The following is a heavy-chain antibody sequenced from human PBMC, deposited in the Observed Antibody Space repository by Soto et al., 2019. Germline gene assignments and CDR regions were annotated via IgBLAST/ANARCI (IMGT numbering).Heavy chain of an antibody. CDR2: MNPNSGNT. D-gene: IGHD2-8*01. Sequence: QVQLVQSGAEVKKPGASVKVSCKASGYTFTSYDINWVRQATGQGLEWMGWMNPNSGNTGYAQKFQGRVTMTRNTSISTAYMELSSLRSEDTAVYYCVKDPGSMVYAINWFDPWGQGTLVTVSS. CDR3: VKDPGSMVYAINWFDP. J-gene: IGHJ5*02. V-gene: IGHV1-8*01. CDR1: GYTFTSYD.